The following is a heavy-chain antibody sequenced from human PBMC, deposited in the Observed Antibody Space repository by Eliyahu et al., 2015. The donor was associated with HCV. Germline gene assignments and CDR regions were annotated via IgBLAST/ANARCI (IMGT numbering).Heavy chain of an antibody. D-gene: IGHD6-19*01. CDR1: GFXFSSYS. V-gene: IGHV3-21*01. CDR2: ISSSSSYI. Sequence: EVQLVESGGXLVKPGGSLRLXCAASGFXFSSYSMNWVXQAPGKGLEWVXXISSSSSYIYXADSVKGRFTISRDNAKNSLYLQMNSLRAEDTAVYYCARVRYSSGWYRVYWGQGTLVTVSS. J-gene: IGHJ4*02. CDR3: ARVRYSSGWYRVY.